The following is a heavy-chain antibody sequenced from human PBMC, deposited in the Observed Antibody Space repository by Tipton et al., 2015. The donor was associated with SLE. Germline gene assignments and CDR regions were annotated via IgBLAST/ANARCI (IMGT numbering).Heavy chain of an antibody. J-gene: IGHJ3*01. CDR2: IYYSGST. CDR1: GGSISSHY. Sequence: GLVKPSETLSLSCTVSGGSISSHYWNWIRQPPGKGLEWIGHIYYSGSTNYNPSLKSRVTMSVDTSKNQFSLEVNSLTASDTAVYYCARESVAADGGLDVWGQGTMVTVSS. D-gene: IGHD6-13*01. V-gene: IGHV4-59*11. CDR3: ARESVAADGGLDV.